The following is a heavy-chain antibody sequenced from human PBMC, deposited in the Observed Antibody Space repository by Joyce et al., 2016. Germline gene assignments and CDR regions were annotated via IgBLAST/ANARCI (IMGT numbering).Heavy chain of an antibody. D-gene: IGHD6-25*01. CDR3: ARDQGSAADWLDP. CDR2: IYVGGST. V-gene: IGHV3-53*01. Sequence: EVHLVESGGGLIQPGGSLRLSCAASGFIGSSNYMTWVSQAPGKGLEWVSVIYVGGSTYYADSVKGRFTISRDNSKNTVYLQMNSLRAEDTAVYYCARDQGSAADWLDPWGQGTLVTVSS. CDR1: GFIGSSNY. J-gene: IGHJ5*02.